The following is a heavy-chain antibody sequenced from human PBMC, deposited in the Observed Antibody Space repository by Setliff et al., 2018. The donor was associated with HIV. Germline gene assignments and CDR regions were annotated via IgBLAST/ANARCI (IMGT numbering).Heavy chain of an antibody. J-gene: IGHJ6*02. V-gene: IGHV1-46*01. CDR2: INPSGGST. CDR3: AREREMPTAANYYYGMDV. D-gene: IGHD2-2*01. Sequence: ASVKVSCKASGYTFITYRIHWVRQAPGLGLEWMGIINPSGGSTGYAQKFQGRVTVTRDTSTNTVYMELSSLRSEDTAVYYCAREREMPTAANYYYGMDVWGQGTTVTVSS. CDR1: GYTFITYR.